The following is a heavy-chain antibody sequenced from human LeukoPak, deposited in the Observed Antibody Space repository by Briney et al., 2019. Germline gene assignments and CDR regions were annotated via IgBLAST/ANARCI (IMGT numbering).Heavy chain of an antibody. D-gene: IGHD6-19*01. V-gene: IGHV1-46*01. CDR2: INPSGGST. Sequence: ASVKVSCKASGYTFTSYGISWVRQAPGQGLEWMGIINPSGGSTSYAQKFQGRVTMTRDMSTSTVYMELSSLRSEDTAVYYCARVCRGCSGSGYYFDYWGQGTLVTVSS. CDR3: ARVCRGCSGSGYYFDY. CDR1: GYTFTSYG. J-gene: IGHJ4*02.